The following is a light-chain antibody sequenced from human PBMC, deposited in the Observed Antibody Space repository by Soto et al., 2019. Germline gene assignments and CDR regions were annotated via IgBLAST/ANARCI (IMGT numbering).Light chain of an antibody. V-gene: IGKV1-5*03. CDR2: KAS. CDR1: QSISSW. Sequence: DIQMTQSPSTLSASVGDRVTITCRASQSISSWLAWYQQKPGKAPKLLIYKASSLESGVPSRFSGSRSETEFSLTIRALQPEDFATYYCQQLSRYPLTFGGGTKVDIK. J-gene: IGKJ4*01. CDR3: QQLSRYPLT.